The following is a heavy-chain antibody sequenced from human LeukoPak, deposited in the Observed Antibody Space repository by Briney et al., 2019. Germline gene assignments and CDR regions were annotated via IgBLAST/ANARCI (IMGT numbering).Heavy chain of an antibody. Sequence: SETLSLTCTVSGGSISSYYWSWIRQPPGKGLEWTGYIYYSGSTNYNPSLKSRVIISVDTSKNQFSLKLSSVTAADTAVYYCARGFGGYSYGYEDYWGQGTLVTVSS. CDR2: IYYSGST. D-gene: IGHD5-18*01. CDR1: GGSISSYY. V-gene: IGHV4-59*08. J-gene: IGHJ4*02. CDR3: ARGFGGYSYGYEDY.